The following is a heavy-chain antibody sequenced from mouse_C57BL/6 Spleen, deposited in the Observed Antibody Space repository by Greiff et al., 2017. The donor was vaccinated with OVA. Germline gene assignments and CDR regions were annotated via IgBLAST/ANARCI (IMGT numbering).Heavy chain of an antibody. CDR1: GFSLTSYG. CDR2: IWSDGST. D-gene: IGHD2-3*01. CDR3: ARHEGYQAWFAY. V-gene: IGHV2-6-1*01. J-gene: IGHJ3*01. Sequence: QVQLKQSGPGLVAPSQSLSITCTVSGFSLTSYGVHWVRQPPGKGLEWLVVIWSDGSTTYNSALKSRLSISKDNSKSQVFLKMNSLQTDDTAMYYCARHEGYQAWFAYWGQGTLVTVSA.